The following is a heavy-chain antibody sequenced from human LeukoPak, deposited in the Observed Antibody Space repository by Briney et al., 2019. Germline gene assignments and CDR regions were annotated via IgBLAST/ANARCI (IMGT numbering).Heavy chain of an antibody. CDR1: GFTFDDYG. Sequence: GGSLRLXCAASGFTFDDYGMSWDRRAPGKGLEWVSGINWNGGSTGYADSVKGRFTISRDNAKNSLYLQMNSLRAEDTALYYCARANGYSSSYGYWGQGTLVTVSS. V-gene: IGHV3-20*04. CDR2: INWNGGST. CDR3: ARANGYSSSYGY. D-gene: IGHD6-6*01. J-gene: IGHJ4*02.